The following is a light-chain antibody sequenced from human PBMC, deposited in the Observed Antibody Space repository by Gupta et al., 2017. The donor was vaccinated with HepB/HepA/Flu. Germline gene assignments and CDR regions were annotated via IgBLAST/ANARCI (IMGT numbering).Light chain of an antibody. J-gene: IGKJ4*01. CDR2: DIS. CDR1: PSIDRY. CDR3: QQRNSWPPTLT. Sequence: IELTQSPPTLSLLPGERATLSCKVSPSIDRYTGWYQQKPGQAPRLLIYDISTRAPAVPARFTGSGSGTNFTLTISTLKPEDFALYYCQQRNSWPPTLTFGGGTKVEFK. V-gene: IGKV3-11*01.